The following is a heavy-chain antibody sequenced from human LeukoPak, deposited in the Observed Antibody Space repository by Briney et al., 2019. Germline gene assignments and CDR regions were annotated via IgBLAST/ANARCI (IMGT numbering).Heavy chain of an antibody. Sequence: GGSLRLSCAASGFTFSSYGMHWVRQAPGKGLEWVAVIWYDGSNKYYADSVKGRFTISRDNSKNTLYLQMNSLRAEDTAVYYCARVLITGTTAHYFDYWGQGTLVTVSS. CDR3: ARVLITGTTAHYFDY. D-gene: IGHD1-20*01. CDR1: GFTFSSYG. CDR2: IWYDGSNK. V-gene: IGHV3-33*01. J-gene: IGHJ4*02.